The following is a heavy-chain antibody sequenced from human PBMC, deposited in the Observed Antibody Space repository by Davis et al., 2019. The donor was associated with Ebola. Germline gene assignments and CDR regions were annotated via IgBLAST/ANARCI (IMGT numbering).Heavy chain of an antibody. CDR2: INPNSGGT. D-gene: IGHD3-22*01. CDR3: ARDSHDSSGYYSYFDY. J-gene: IGHJ4*02. V-gene: IGHV1-2*02. CDR1: GYTFTGYY. Sequence: ASVKVSCKASGYTFTGYYMHWVRQAPGQGLEWMGWINPNSGGTNYAQKFQGRVTMTRDTSISTAYMELSRLRSDDTAVYYCARDSHDSSGYYSYFDYWGQGTLVTVSS.